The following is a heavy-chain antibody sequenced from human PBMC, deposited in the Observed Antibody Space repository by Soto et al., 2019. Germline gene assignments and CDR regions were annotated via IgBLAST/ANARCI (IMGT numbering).Heavy chain of an antibody. CDR3: AREHRGWGCSFDI. D-gene: IGHD7-27*01. CDR2: IYYSGST. V-gene: IGHV4-59*01. Sequence: SETLSLTCTVSGGSISSYYWSWIRQPPGKGLEWIGYIYYSGSTNYNPSLKSRVTISVDTSKNQFSLKLSSVTAADTAVYYCAREHRGWGCSFDIWGQGTMVTVSS. J-gene: IGHJ3*02. CDR1: GGSISSYY.